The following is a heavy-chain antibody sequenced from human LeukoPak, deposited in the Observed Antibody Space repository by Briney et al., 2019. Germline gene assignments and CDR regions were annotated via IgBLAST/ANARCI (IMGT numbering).Heavy chain of an antibody. J-gene: IGHJ6*03. V-gene: IGHV4-59*01. Sequence: PSETLSLTCTVSSGSTSSYYWSWIRQPPGKGLEWIGYINYSGSTYNPSLKSRVTISVDTSKNQFSLKLSSVTAADTAVYYCARETSQKGAHYMDVWGKGTTVTISS. CDR3: ARETSQKGAHYMDV. CDR2: INYSGST. D-gene: IGHD3-16*01. CDR1: SGSTSSYY.